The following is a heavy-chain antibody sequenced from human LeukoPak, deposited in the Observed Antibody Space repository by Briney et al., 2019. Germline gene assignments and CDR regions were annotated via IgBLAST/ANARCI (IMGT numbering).Heavy chain of an antibody. CDR2: ISYDGSNK. CDR1: GFTFSSYA. CDR3: ARGKLVRTKY. V-gene: IGHV3-30-3*01. D-gene: IGHD6-6*01. J-gene: IGHJ4*02. Sequence: QPGGSLRLSCAASGFTFSSYAMHWVRQAPGKGLEWVAVISYDGSNKYYADSVKGRFTISRDNAKNSLYLQMNSLRAEDTAVYYCARGKLVRTKYWGQGTLVTVSS.